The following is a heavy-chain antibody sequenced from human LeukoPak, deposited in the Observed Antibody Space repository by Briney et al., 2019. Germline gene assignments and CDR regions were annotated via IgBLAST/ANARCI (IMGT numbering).Heavy chain of an antibody. CDR1: GGSISSYY. Sequence: PSETLSLTCTVSGGSISSYYWSWIRQPPGKGLEWIGYIYYSGSTNYNPSLKSRVTISVDTSKNQFSLKLSSVTAADTAVYYCARGLKWGLRGGYNYYFDYWGQGTLVTVSS. D-gene: IGHD5-24*01. CDR2: IYYSGST. J-gene: IGHJ4*02. CDR3: ARGLKWGLRGGYNYYFDY. V-gene: IGHV4-59*01.